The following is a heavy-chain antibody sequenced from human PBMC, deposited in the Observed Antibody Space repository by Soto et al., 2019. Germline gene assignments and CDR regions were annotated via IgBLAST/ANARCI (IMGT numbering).Heavy chain of an antibody. J-gene: IGHJ6*02. V-gene: IGHV3-23*01. CDR3: AKDPRNYDYVWGSFFGMDV. Sequence: EVQLLESGGGLVQPGGSLRLSCAASGFTFSSYAMSWVRQAPGKGLEWVSAISGCGGSTYYADSVKGRFTISRDNSKNTLYLQMNSLRAEDTAVYYCAKDPRNYDYVWGSFFGMDVWGQGTTVTVSS. CDR1: GFTFSSYA. CDR2: ISGCGGST. D-gene: IGHD3-16*01.